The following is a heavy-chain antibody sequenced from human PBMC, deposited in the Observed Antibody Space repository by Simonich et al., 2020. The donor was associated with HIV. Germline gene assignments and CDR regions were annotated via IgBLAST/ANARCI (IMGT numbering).Heavy chain of an antibody. D-gene: IGHD3-10*01. CDR2: IDWGDDK. Sequence: QVTLKESGPALVKPTQTLTLTCTFSGFSLSTSGMRVSWIRQPPGKALEWLARIDWGDDKFYSTSLKTRLTISKDTSKNQVVLTMTNMDPVDTATYYCARTPIIRGIIVAFDIWGQGTMVTVSS. CDR3: ARTPIIRGIIVAFDI. J-gene: IGHJ3*02. CDR1: GFSLSTSGMR. V-gene: IGHV2-70*04.